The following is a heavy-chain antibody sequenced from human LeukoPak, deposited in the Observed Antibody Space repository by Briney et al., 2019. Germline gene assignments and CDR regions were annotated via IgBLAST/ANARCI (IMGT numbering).Heavy chain of an antibody. CDR2: IHHSGST. V-gene: IGHV4-31*02. CDR3: ANYGSGSYRFDP. Sequence: LRLSCAASGFTFSSYAMSWVRQHPGKGLEWIGYIHHSGSTYYNPSLKSRLIISLDTSKNQFSLKLNFVTAADTAVYYCANYGSGSYRFDPWGQGILVTVSS. J-gene: IGHJ5*02. CDR1: GFTFSSYA. D-gene: IGHD3-10*01.